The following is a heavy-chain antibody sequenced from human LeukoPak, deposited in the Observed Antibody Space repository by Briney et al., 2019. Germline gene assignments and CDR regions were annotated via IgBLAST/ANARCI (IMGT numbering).Heavy chain of an antibody. D-gene: IGHD1-1*01. CDR3: VRDVEL. CDR1: GFTFSSYW. J-gene: IGHJ4*02. Sequence: GGSLRLSCAGSGFTFSSYWMGWARQGPEKGLQWVASINRDGSEKHPVDSVKGRFTISRDNAKNSVFLEMSSLRVEDTAVYYCVRDVELWGQGTLVTVSS. V-gene: IGHV3-7*01. CDR2: INRDGSEK.